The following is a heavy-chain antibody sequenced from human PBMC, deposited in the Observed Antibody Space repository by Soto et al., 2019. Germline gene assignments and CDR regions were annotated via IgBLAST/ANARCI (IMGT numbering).Heavy chain of an antibody. CDR1: GFTFGSFG. CDR2: ISATAGST. Sequence: EVQLLESGGGLVQPGGSLRLSCAASGFTFGSFGMSWVRQAPGKGLEWVSAISATAGSTYYANSVKGRFTFSRDNSKNTLYLQMNSLRADDTAVYYCANYRGFSYGYGFDYWGQGTLVTVSS. CDR3: ANYRGFSYGYGFDY. D-gene: IGHD5-18*01. V-gene: IGHV3-23*01. J-gene: IGHJ4*02.